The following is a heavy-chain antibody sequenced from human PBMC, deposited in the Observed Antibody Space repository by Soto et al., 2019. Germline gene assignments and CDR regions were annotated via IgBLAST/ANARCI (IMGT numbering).Heavy chain of an antibody. D-gene: IGHD3-3*01. CDR3: ASKITIFGAGPNAFDI. CDR2: ISAYNGNT. CDR1: GYTFTGYY. Sequence: ASVKVSCKASGYTFTGYYMHWVRQAPGQGLEWMGWISAYNGNTNYAQKLQGRVTMTTDTSTSTAYMELRSLRSDDTAVYYCASKITIFGAGPNAFDIWGQGTMVTVSS. J-gene: IGHJ3*02. V-gene: IGHV1-18*04.